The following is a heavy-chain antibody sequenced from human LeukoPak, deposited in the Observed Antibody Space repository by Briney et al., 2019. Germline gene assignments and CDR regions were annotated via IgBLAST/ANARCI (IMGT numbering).Heavy chain of an antibody. CDR1: GGTFSSYA. Sequence: ASVKVSCKASGGTFSSYAISWVRQAPGQGLEWMGRIIPILDIANYAQKFQGRVTITTDESTSTAYMELSSLRSDDTAVYYCARAGGEDIVATITPSFDYWGQGTLVTASS. CDR3: ARAGGEDIVATITPSFDY. CDR2: IIPILDIA. J-gene: IGHJ4*02. D-gene: IGHD5-12*01. V-gene: IGHV1-69*04.